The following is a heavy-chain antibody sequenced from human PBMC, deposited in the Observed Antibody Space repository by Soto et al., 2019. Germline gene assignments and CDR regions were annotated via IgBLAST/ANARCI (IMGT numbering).Heavy chain of an antibody. CDR3: ARDLTYGDYAWFRAFDI. Sequence: EVQLVESGGGLVQPGGSLRLSCAASGFTFSSYSMNWVRQAPGKGLEWVSYISSSSSTIYYADSVKGRFTISRDNAKNSLYLQMNSLRDEDTAVYYCARDLTYGDYAWFRAFDIWGQGTMVTVSS. V-gene: IGHV3-48*02. J-gene: IGHJ3*02. CDR1: GFTFSSYS. CDR2: ISSSSSTI. D-gene: IGHD4-17*01.